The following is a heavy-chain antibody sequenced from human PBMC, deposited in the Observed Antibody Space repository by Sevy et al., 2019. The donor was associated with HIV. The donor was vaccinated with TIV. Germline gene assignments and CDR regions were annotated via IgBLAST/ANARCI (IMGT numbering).Heavy chain of an antibody. J-gene: IGHJ6*03. CDR1: GYTFTSYD. D-gene: IGHD2-2*02. CDR3: ARGTCSSTSCYRGYYYYYYYMDV. CDR2: MNPNSGNT. V-gene: IGHV1-8*01. Sequence: ASVKVSCKASGYTFTSYDINWVRQATGQGLEWMGWMNPNSGNTGYAQKFQDRVTMTRNTSISTAYMELSSLRSEDTAVYYCARGTCSSTSCYRGYYYYYYYMDVWGKGTTVTVSS.